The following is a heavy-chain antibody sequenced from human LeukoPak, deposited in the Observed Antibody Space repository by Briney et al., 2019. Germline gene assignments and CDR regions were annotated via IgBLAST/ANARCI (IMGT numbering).Heavy chain of an antibody. Sequence: GESLKISCKGSGYSFFSSWIGWVRQMPGKGLEWMGIIYPGDSDTRYSPSFQGQVTISADKSISTAYLQWSSLKASDSVMYYCGRLGYCSSTTCYGIDHWGQGTLVTVSS. CDR3: GRLGYCSSTTCYGIDH. V-gene: IGHV5-51*01. CDR2: IYPGDSDT. J-gene: IGHJ4*02. D-gene: IGHD2-2*01. CDR1: GYSFFSSW.